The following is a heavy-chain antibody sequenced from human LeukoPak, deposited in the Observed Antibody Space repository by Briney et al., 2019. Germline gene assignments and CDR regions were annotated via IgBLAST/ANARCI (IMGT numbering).Heavy chain of an antibody. CDR3: ARDAYCTNGVCYSDYFDY. CDR2: ISSSSSYI. D-gene: IGHD2-8*01. J-gene: IGHJ4*02. CDR1: GFTFSSYS. V-gene: IGHV3-21*01. Sequence: PGGSLRLSCAASGFTFSSYSMNWVRQAPGKGLEWVSSISSSSSYIYYADSVKGRFTISRDNAKNSLYLQMNSLGAEDTAVYYCARDAYCTNGVCYSDYFDYWGQGTLVTVSS.